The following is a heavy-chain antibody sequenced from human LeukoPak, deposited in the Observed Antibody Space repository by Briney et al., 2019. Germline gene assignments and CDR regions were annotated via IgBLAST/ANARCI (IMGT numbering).Heavy chain of an antibody. CDR1: GFTFSSYG. Sequence: GGSLRLSCAASGFTFSSYGMHWVRQAPGKGLEWVAFIRYDGSNKYYADSVKGRFTISRDNSKNTLYLQMNSLRAEDTAVYYCAKGKGYGDYYFYYWGKGTLVTVSS. D-gene: IGHD4-17*01. CDR2: IRYDGSNK. V-gene: IGHV3-30*02. J-gene: IGHJ4*02. CDR3: AKGKGYGDYYFYY.